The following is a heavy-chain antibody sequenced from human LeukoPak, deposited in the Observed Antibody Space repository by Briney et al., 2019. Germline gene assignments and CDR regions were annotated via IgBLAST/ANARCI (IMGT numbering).Heavy chain of an antibody. CDR1: GGSISSYY. CDR2: IYYSGST. CDR3: ARSRIVATIKGGWFDP. V-gene: IGHV4-59*08. D-gene: IGHD5-12*01. J-gene: IGHJ5*02. Sequence: SETLSLTCTVSGGSISSYYWSWIRQPPGKGLEWIGYIYYSGSTNYNPSLKSRVTISVDTSKNQFSLKLSSVTAAATAVYYCARSRIVATIKGGWFDPWGQGTLVTVSS.